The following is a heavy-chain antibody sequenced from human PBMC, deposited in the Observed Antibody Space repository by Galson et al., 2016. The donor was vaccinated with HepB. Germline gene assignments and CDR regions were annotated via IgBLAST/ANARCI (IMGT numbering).Heavy chain of an antibody. CDR3: ARAVPVALDYAFDS. Sequence: TLSLTCSVSGGSISRDGNFWNWIRQVPGKGLEWLSFISYSGTAYYNPSLQSRLSVSLDTAKNDFSLRLDSVTAADPAVYFCARAVPVALDYAFDSWGPGALVTVSS. CDR2: ISYSGTA. D-gene: IGHD3-16*01. V-gene: IGHV4-31*03. CDR1: GGSISRDGNF. J-gene: IGHJ4*02.